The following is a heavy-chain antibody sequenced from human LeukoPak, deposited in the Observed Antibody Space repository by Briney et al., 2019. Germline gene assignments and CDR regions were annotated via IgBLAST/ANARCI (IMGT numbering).Heavy chain of an antibody. V-gene: IGHV3-66*02. CDR3: AREEGYCSSTSCSYAFDI. CDR2: INSGGST. J-gene: IGHJ3*02. CDR1: GFTVSGNY. D-gene: IGHD2-2*01. Sequence: GGSLRLSCAASGFTVSGNYMSWVRQAPGKGLEWVSVINSGGSTYYADSVKGRFTISRDNSKNTLYLQMNSLRAEETALYYCAREEGYCSSTSCSYAFDIWGQGTMVTVSS.